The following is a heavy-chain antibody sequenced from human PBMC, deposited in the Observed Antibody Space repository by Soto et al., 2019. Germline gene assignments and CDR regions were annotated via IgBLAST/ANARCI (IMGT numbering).Heavy chain of an antibody. D-gene: IGHD6-13*01. V-gene: IGHV4-31*03. CDR2: IYYSGST. CDR1: GGSISSGGYY. CDR3: ASYGSSWTQDAFDI. J-gene: IGHJ3*02. Sequence: SETLSLTCTVSGGSISSGGYYWSWIRQHPGKGLEWIWYIYYSGSTYYNPSLKSRVTISVDTSKNQFSLKLSSVTAADTAVYYCASYGSSWTQDAFDIWGQGTMVTVSS.